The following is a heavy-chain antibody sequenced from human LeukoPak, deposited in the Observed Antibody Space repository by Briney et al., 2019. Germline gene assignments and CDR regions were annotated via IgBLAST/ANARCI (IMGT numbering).Heavy chain of an antibody. CDR3: AREHTSGTYYIDY. CDR1: GFTFSSYA. D-gene: IGHD1-26*01. J-gene: IGHJ4*02. V-gene: IGHV3-23*01. CDR2: IVGSGDNT. Sequence: GGSLRLTCAASGFTFSSYAMAWVRQAPGKGLEWVSGIVGSGDNTFYADSVKGRFTISRDNGKNSLYLQMNSLRAEDTAVYYCAREHTSGTYYIDYWGQGTLVTVSS.